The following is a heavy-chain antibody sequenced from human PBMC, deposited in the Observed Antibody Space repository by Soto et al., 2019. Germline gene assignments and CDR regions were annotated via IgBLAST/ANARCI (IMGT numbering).Heavy chain of an antibody. CDR3: ARDNTHPAYDFWSGPLGYYGMDV. V-gene: IGHV4-31*03. Sequence: SETLSLTCTVSGGSISSGGYSGSWIRQHPGKGLEWIGYIYYSGSTYYNPSLKSRVTISVDTSKNQFSLKLSSVTAADTAVYYCARDNTHPAYDFWSGPLGYYGMDVWGQGTTVTVPS. J-gene: IGHJ6*02. D-gene: IGHD3-3*01. CDR1: GGSISSGGYS. CDR2: IYYSGST.